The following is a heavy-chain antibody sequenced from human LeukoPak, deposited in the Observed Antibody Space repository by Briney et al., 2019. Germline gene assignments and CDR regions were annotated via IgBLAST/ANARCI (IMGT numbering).Heavy chain of an antibody. V-gene: IGHV3-23*01. CDR2: ISGSGGST. CDR1: GFTFSSYA. J-gene: IGHJ4*02. D-gene: IGHD3-10*01. CDR3: AKRAISRTMVRGVPY. Sequence: GGCLRVSCAASGFTFSSYAMSWVRQAPGKGLEWVSAISGSGGSTYYADSVKGRFTISRDNSKNTLYLQMNSLRAEDTAVYYGAKRAISRTMVRGVPYWGQGTLVIVSS.